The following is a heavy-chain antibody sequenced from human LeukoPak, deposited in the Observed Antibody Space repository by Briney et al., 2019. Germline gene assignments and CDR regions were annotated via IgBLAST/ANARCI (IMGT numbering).Heavy chain of an antibody. CDR3: ARGVQRIQLWLGNWFDP. V-gene: IGHV4-31*03. D-gene: IGHD5-18*01. CDR2: IYYSGST. Sequence: PSETLSLTCTVSGGSISSGGYYWSWIRQHPGKGLEWIGYIYYSGSTYYNPSLKSRVTISVDTSKNQFSLKLSSVTAADTAVYYCARGVQRIQLWLGNWFDPWGQGTLVTVSS. CDR1: GGSISSGGYY. J-gene: IGHJ5*02.